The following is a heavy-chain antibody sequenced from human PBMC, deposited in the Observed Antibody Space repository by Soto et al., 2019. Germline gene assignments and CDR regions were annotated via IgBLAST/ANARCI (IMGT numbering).Heavy chain of an antibody. Sequence: SETLSLTCTVSVGSISNYFCNWGRQPAGKGLEWIGRIDNSGSTNYNPSLKSRITMSADTSRNQFSLKLNSVTAADTAVYYCARGGQDFWSGPFDYWGQGALVTVSS. J-gene: IGHJ4*02. CDR1: VGSISNYF. CDR2: IDNSGST. CDR3: ARGGQDFWSGPFDY. V-gene: IGHV4-4*07. D-gene: IGHD3-3*01.